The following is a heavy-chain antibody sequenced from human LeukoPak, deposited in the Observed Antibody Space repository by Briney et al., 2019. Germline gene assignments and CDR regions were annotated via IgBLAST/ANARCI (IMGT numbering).Heavy chain of an antibody. D-gene: IGHD3-10*01. Sequence: GGSLRLPCGASGFTFNAYSMSWVRQPPGKGLEWVSFISSGSHYIYYADSVKGRFTISRDDTKNSLFLQMNSLRAEDTAVYYCARGSLSSGSHYGDYWGQGTLVTVAS. J-gene: IGHJ4*02. CDR1: GFTFNAYS. V-gene: IGHV3-21*01. CDR3: ARGSLSSGSHYGDY. CDR2: ISSGSHYI.